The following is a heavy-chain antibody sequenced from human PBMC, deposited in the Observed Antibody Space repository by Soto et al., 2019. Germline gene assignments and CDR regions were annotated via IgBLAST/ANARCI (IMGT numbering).Heavy chain of an antibody. CDR1: GFTFSSYA. Sequence: GGSLRLSCAASGFTFSSYAMSWVRQAPGKGLEWVSAISGSGGSTYYADSVKGRFTISRDNSKNTLYLQMNSLRAEDTAVYYCAKGPYSSSWSSGDYWGQGTLVTVSS. CDR3: AKGPYSSSWSSGDY. CDR2: ISGSGGST. J-gene: IGHJ4*02. V-gene: IGHV3-23*01. D-gene: IGHD6-13*01.